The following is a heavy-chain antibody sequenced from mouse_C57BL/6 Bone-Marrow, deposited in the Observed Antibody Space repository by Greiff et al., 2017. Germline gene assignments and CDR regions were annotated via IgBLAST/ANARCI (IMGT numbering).Heavy chain of an antibody. J-gene: IGHJ4*01. V-gene: IGHV12-3*01. Sequence: VQLQQSGPGLVKPSQSLFLTCSITGFPITSGYYWIWIRQSPGKPLEWMGYFTHSGETFYNPSLQSPISITRETSKNQFFLQLNSVTTEDTAMYYCAGVYEYDRYYYAMDYWGQGTSVTVSS. CDR2: FTHSGET. CDR3: AGVYEYDRYYYAMDY. D-gene: IGHD2-4*01. CDR1: GFPITSGYY.